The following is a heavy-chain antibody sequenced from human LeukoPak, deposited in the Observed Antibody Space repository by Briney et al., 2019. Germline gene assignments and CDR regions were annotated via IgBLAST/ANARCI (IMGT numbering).Heavy chain of an antibody. D-gene: IGHD3-10*01. V-gene: IGHV3-21*05. CDR2: IGSSGSSGGNS. CDR3: ARSGRGVDSFYLYMDV. CDR1: RCSFNGIS. Sequence: AGVSLSLSCSASRCSFNGISVNWVRQGQGKEMEGILYIGSSGSSGGNSYYAVSVKGRFTISRDNAKNSLYLQMNSLRAEDTAVYYCARSGRGVDSFYLYMDVWGKGTTVTVSS. J-gene: IGHJ6*03.